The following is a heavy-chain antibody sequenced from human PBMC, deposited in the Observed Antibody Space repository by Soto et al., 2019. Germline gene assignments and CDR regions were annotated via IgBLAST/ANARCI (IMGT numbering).Heavy chain of an antibody. CDR1: GGTFSSYA. CDR2: IIPIFGTA. V-gene: IGHV1-69*13. CDR3: ASLPQGSGYYYFDY. D-gene: IGHD3-22*01. J-gene: IGHJ4*02. Sequence: SVKVSCKASGGTFSSYAISCVRQAPGQGLEWMGGIIPIFGTANYAQKFQGRVTITADESTSTAYMELSSLRSEDTAVYYCASLPQGSGYYYFDYWGQGTLVTVSS.